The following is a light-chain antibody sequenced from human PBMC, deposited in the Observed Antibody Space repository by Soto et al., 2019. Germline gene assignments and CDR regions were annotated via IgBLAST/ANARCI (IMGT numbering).Light chain of an antibody. V-gene: IGKV1-27*01. CDR3: QKYSSVPFT. CDR2: AAS. Sequence: DIQMTQSPSSLSASVGDRVTLTCRASPGISTFLAWYQQKPGKVPKVLIYAASTLHSGVPPRFSGSGSGTDFTLTISSLQPEDVATYYCQKYSSVPFTFGPGTTVDIK. J-gene: IGKJ3*01. CDR1: PGISTF.